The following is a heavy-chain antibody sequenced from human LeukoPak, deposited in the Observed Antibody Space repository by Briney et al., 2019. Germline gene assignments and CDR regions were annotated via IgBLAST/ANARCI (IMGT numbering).Heavy chain of an antibody. CDR3: VKDRRDGYNFDY. CDR1: GLPIADFA. V-gene: IGHV3-64D*06. CDR2: ISSNGGST. D-gene: IGHD5-24*01. Sequence: GGSLRLSCVASGLPIADFAMHWVRQAPGRGLEYVSAISSNGGSTYYADSVKGRFTISRDNSKNTLYLQMSSLRAEDTAVYYCVKDRRDGYNFDYWGQGTLVTVSS. J-gene: IGHJ4*02.